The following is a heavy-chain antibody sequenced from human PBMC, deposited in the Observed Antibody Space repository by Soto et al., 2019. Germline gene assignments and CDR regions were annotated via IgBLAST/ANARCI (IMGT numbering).Heavy chain of an antibody. Sequence: ASVKVSCKDSGYSFTGNSIHWVRQAPGQGLEWMGWIRAYNGDTNYAQKLQGRVTMTTDTSTSTAYMELRSLRSDDTAVYYCARGGDILTGHNWFDPWGQGTLVTVSS. CDR2: IRAYNGDT. D-gene: IGHD3-9*01. J-gene: IGHJ5*02. CDR3: ARGGDILTGHNWFDP. V-gene: IGHV1-18*04. CDR1: GYSFTGNS.